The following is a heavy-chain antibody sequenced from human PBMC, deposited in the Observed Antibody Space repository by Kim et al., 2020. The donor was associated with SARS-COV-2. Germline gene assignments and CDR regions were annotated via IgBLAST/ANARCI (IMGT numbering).Heavy chain of an antibody. V-gene: IGHV1-46*01. D-gene: IGHD6-6*01. CDR3: AREYLGVWVAARCGMDV. J-gene: IGHJ6*02. Sequence: ASVKVSCKASGYTFTSYYMHWVRQAPGQGLEWMGIINPSGCSTSYAQKFQGRVTMTRDTSTSTVYMELSSLRSEDTAVYYCAREYLGVWVAARCGMDVWGQGTTVTVSS. CDR2: INPSGCST. CDR1: GYTFTSYY.